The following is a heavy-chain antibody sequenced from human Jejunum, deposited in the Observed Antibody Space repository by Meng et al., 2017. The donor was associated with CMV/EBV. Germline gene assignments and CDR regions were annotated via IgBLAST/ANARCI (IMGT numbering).Heavy chain of an antibody. D-gene: IGHD5-24*01. Sequence: CAAFGVTFSGYWVPWVRQAPGKGVVWVSRISPDGSSTYYADSVKGRLTISRDNANSVLFLQMNSLRSDDAAVYYCVRGGDGYGNFDYWGQGTLVTVSS. J-gene: IGHJ4*02. CDR2: ISPDGSST. V-gene: IGHV3-74*01. CDR1: GVTFSGYW. CDR3: VRGGDGYGNFDY.